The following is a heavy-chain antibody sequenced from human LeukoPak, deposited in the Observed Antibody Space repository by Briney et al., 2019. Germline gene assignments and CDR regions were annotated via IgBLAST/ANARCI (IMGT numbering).Heavy chain of an antibody. D-gene: IGHD4-11*01. J-gene: IGHJ4*02. Sequence: GGSLRLSCAASGFTFSSYWMSWVRQTPGKGLEWVANIKQDGSEKYYVDSVKGRFTISRDNAKNSLYLQMNSLRAEDTAVYYCARDYEAYSPNSDLDYWGQGTLVTVSS. V-gene: IGHV3-7*01. CDR3: ARDYEAYSPNSDLDY. CDR1: GFTFSSYW. CDR2: IKQDGSEK.